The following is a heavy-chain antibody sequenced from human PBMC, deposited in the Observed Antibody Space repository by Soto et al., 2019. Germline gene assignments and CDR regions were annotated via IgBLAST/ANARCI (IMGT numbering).Heavy chain of an antibody. D-gene: IGHD6-19*01. CDR1: GFTVSTNY. J-gene: IGHJ3*02. CDR2: IYSGGKT. CDR3: ARMASLREWLVNAFDM. V-gene: IGHV3-53*01. Sequence: GGSLRLSCAAPGFTVSTNYISWVRQAPGKGLEWVSIIYSGGKTYYADSVKGRFVISRDNSKNTLYLQMNSLRVEDTAVYYCARMASLREWLVNAFDMWGQGTTVTVSS.